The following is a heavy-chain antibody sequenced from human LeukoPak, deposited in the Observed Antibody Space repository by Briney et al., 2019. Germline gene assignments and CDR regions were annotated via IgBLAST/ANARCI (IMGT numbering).Heavy chain of an antibody. CDR1: GYTFTSYD. CDR2: MNPNSGNT. D-gene: IGHD3-22*01. V-gene: IGHV1-8*01. J-gene: IGHJ4*02. CDR3: ARGKGSSGYYSFDY. Sequence: ASVKVSCKASGYTFTSYDINWVRQATGQGLEWMGWMNPNSGNTGYAQKFQGRVTMTRNTSISTAYMELSSLRSEDTAVYYCARGKGSSGYYSFDYWGQGTLVTVSS.